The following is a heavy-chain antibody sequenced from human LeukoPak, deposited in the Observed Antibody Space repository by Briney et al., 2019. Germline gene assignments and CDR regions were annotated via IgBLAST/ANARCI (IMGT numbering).Heavy chain of an antibody. D-gene: IGHD6-13*01. V-gene: IGHV3-20*04. Sequence: GGSLRLSCAASGFTFDDYGMSWVRQAPGKGLEWVSGINWNGGSTGYADSVKGRLTISRDNAKNSLYLQMNSLRAEDTALYYCARLYVSGSWYRGYYFDYWGQGTLVTVSS. CDR3: ARLYVSGSWYRGYYFDY. CDR2: INWNGGST. CDR1: GFTFDDYG. J-gene: IGHJ4*02.